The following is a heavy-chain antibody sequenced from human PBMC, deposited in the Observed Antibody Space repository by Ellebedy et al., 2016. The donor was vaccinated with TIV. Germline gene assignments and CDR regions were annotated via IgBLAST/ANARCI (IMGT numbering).Heavy chain of an antibody. CDR2: IVVGSGDT. CDR3: AADIGLVGIGSQYYFDS. D-gene: IGHD6-19*01. J-gene: IGHJ4*02. Sequence: SVKVSXXASGFNFGRSAVQWARQTRGQRLEWIGWIVVGSGDTTYAQRFKDRVTITRDMSTTTAYMELSSLGSDDTAMYYCAADIGLVGIGSQYYFDSWGQGTVVTVSS. V-gene: IGHV1-58*01. CDR1: GFNFGRSA.